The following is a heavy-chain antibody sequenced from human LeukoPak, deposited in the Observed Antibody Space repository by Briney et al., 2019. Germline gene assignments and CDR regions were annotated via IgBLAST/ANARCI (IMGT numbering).Heavy chain of an antibody. J-gene: IGHJ5*02. D-gene: IGHD3-16*01. CDR2: FIPFYDTR. V-gene: IGHV1-69*13. CDR1: EGTFNNNA. Sequence: SVKVSCKTSEGTFNNNAINWVRQAPGQGLEWMGGFIPFYDTRSSAQKFQGRVTISADESTSTIFLELNNLRSDDTAVYYCARMEGYSYSDSWGQGTLVIVSS. CDR3: ARMEGYSYSDS.